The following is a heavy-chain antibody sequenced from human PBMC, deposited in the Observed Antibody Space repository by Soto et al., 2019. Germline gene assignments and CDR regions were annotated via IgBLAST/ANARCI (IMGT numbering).Heavy chain of an antibody. V-gene: IGHV3-23*01. J-gene: IGHJ6*03. CDR3: AKDWTVKSPSRPYYYMDV. Sequence: EVQLLESGGGLVQPGGSLRLSCAASGFTFSSYAMSWVRQAPGKGLEWVSAISGSGGSTYYADSVKGRFTISRDNSKNTLYLQMTSLRAEDTAVYYCAKDWTVKSPSRPYYYMDVWGKGTTVTVSS. D-gene: IGHD6-6*01. CDR1: GFTFSSYA. CDR2: ISGSGGST.